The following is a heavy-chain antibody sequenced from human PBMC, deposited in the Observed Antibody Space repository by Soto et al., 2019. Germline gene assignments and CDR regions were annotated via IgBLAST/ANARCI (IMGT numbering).Heavy chain of an antibody. CDR3: ARGQGSSWYYYGMDV. CDR1: GFTISSNY. V-gene: IGHV3-53*01. CDR2: IYSGGST. Sequence: EVQLVESGGGLIQPGGSLRLSCAASGFTISSNYMSWVRQAPGKGLEWVSVIYSGGSTYYADSVKGRFTISRDNSRNTLYLQMNSLRAEDTAVYYCARGQGSSWYYYGMDVWGQGTTVIVSS. J-gene: IGHJ6*02. D-gene: IGHD6-13*01.